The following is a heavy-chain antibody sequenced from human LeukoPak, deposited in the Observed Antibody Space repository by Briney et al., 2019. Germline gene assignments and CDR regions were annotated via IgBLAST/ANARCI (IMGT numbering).Heavy chain of an antibody. V-gene: IGHV3-23*01. Sequence: GGSLRLSCAASGFTFSSYAMTWVRQAPGKGLEWVSSTTTDGGSTYYADSVKGRFTISRDRSKNTLYLQMNSLRAEDTALYYCAKTYSSWYDWYFDLWGRGTLVTVSS. J-gene: IGHJ2*01. CDR1: GFTFSSYA. D-gene: IGHD6-13*01. CDR2: TTTDGGST. CDR3: AKTYSSWYDWYFDL.